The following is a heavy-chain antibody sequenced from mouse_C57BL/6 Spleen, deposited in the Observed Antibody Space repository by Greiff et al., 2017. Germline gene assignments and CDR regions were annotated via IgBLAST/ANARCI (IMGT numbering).Heavy chain of an antibody. CDR1: GYAFSSSW. CDR2: IYPGDGDT. V-gene: IGHV1-82*01. D-gene: IGHD1-1*01. J-gene: IGHJ2*01. Sequence: VKLQESGPELVKPGASVKISCKASGYAFSSSWMNWVKQRPGKGLEWIGRIYPGDGDTNYNGKFKGKATLTADKSSSTAYMQLSSLTSEDSAVYFCAREYYSYFDYWGQGTTLTVSS. CDR3: AREYYSYFDY.